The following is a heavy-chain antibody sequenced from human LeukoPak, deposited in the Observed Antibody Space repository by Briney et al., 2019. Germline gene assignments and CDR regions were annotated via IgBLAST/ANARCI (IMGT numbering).Heavy chain of an antibody. V-gene: IGHV3-74*01. D-gene: IGHD4-17*01. CDR2: IRIDGDT. CDR1: GFTFSNYW. Sequence: GGSLRLSCAASGFTFSNYWMHWVCQAPGKGLVWVSRIRIDGDTSYADSVRGRFTISRDNSRNTLYLQMNSLRVEDTGVYYCARDARVGDPFDYWGQGTLVTVSS. CDR3: ARDARVGDPFDY. J-gene: IGHJ4*02.